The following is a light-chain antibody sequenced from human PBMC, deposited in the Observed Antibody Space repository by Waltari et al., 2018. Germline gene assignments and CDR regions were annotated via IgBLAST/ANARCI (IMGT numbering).Light chain of an antibody. J-gene: IGLJ1*01. V-gene: IGLV2-11*01. CDR1: SSIVVGYKY. CDR2: DVS. CDR3: CSYAVSYTRV. Sequence: QSALTQPRSVSGSPGQSVTISCTGTSSIVVGYKYVSWYQQHPGKAPKLMICDVSKRPSGVPDRFAVSKSGNTAYRTISGLQAEDEADYYCCSYAVSYTRVFGTGTKVTVL.